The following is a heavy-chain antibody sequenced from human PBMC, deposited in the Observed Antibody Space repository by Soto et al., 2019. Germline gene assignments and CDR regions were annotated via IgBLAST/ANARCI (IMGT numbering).Heavy chain of an antibody. D-gene: IGHD4-17*01. Sequence: SETLSLTCTVSAGSITTSYWGWIRQPLGKSLEWIGYISYRGSTNYNPSLKSRLTISIDTSKSQISLKLTSMTTADTAVYYCASSVRVGRAVNTWFDPWGQGTLVTVSS. V-gene: IGHV4-59*01. CDR3: ASSVRVGRAVNTWFDP. CDR2: ISYRGST. CDR1: AGSITTSY. J-gene: IGHJ5*02.